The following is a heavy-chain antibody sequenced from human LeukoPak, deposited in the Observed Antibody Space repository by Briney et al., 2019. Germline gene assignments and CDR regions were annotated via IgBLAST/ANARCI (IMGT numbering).Heavy chain of an antibody. J-gene: IGHJ3*02. V-gene: IGHV4-59*01. Sequence: PSETLSLTCTASGVSISSYYWSWIRQPPGKGLEWIGYIYYSGSTNYNPSPKSRVTISVDTSKNQFSLKLSSVTAADTAVYYCARVPPSSSRLPYAFDIWGQGTMVTVSS. CDR2: IYYSGST. CDR1: GVSISSYY. D-gene: IGHD6-13*01. CDR3: ARVPPSSSRLPYAFDI.